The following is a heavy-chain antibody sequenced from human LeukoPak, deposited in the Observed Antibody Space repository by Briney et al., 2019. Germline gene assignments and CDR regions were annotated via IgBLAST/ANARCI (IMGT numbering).Heavy chain of an antibody. J-gene: IGHJ1*01. CDR3: ARRPSNNGDL. V-gene: IGHV5-51*01. Sequence: RKPLHISAKSPGYNFINYWIGGLRHLTGKSGEWMGIIYPNNANAKYSPSFQGQVTITADKSITPAYLQGSSLEASDTAMYYCARRPSNNGDLWGEGPGVTVS. CDR1: GYNFINYW. CDR2: IYPNNANA. D-gene: IGHD2-8*01.